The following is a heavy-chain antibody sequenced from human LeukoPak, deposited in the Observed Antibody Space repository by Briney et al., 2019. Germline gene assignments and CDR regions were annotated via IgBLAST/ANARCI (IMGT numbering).Heavy chain of an antibody. D-gene: IGHD2-21*02. J-gene: IGHJ3*02. CDR1: GYSFTSYW. Sequence: GESLKISCKGSGYSFTSYWISWVRQMPGKGLEWMGRIDPSDSYTNYSPSFQGHVTISADKSISTAYLQWSSLKASGTAMYYCAKSYCGGDCSHAFDIWGQGTMVTVSS. CDR3: AKSYCGGDCSHAFDI. CDR2: IDPSDSYT. V-gene: IGHV5-10-1*01.